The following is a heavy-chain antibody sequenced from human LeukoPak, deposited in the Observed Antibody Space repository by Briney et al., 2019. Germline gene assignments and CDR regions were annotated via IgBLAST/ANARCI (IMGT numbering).Heavy chain of an antibody. Sequence: SETLSLTCTVSGXSIGSYYWGWIRQPPGKGQEWIAYIYDSGSTKYNPSLKSRVTISLDTSKNQFSLKLSPVTAADTAVYYCARVDVGSGSYYTLEHWGQGTLVTVSS. J-gene: IGHJ4*02. D-gene: IGHD3-10*01. V-gene: IGHV4-59*01. CDR2: IYDSGST. CDR3: ARVDVGSGSYYTLEH. CDR1: GXSIGSYY.